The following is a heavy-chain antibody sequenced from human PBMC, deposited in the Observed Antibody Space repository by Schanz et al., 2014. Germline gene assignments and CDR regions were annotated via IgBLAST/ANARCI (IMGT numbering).Heavy chain of an antibody. J-gene: IGHJ3*02. V-gene: IGHV1-69*02. CDR2: FIPILDVG. CDR3: ARGTMPGTFDI. CDR1: RSTFSSYT. D-gene: IGHD2-2*01. Sequence: QVQLVQSGAEVKKPGSSVKVSCMASRSTFSSYTISWVRQARGQGLEWVGRFIPILDVGNYAQQFQGRVTFTADKSTSTAYMELSSLRYEDTALYYCARGTMPGTFDIWGQGTMVTVSS.